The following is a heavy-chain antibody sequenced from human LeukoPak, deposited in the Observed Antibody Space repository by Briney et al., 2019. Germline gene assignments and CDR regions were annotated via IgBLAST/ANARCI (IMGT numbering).Heavy chain of an antibody. V-gene: IGHV3-7*03. CDR1: GLIFSSYW. D-gene: IGHD6-19*01. CDR2: IKQDGSEK. Sequence: PGGSLRLSCAASGLIFSSYWMSWVRQAPGKGLEWVANIKQDGSEKYYVDSVKGRFTISGDNAKNSLYLQMNSLRVEDTAVYYCARAEAVAGTFDYWGQGTLVTVSS. J-gene: IGHJ4*02. CDR3: ARAEAVAGTFDY.